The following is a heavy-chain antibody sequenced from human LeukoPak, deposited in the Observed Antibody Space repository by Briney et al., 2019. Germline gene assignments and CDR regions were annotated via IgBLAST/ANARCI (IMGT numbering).Heavy chain of an antibody. Sequence: ASVKVSCKASGYTFTSYGISWVRQAPGQGLEWMGWISAYNGDTNYAQKFQGRVTMSTDTSTSTAYMELRSLRFDDTAIYYCAKDWHILTGRNCFDPWGQGTLVTVSS. V-gene: IGHV1-18*01. J-gene: IGHJ5*02. CDR3: AKDWHILTGRNCFDP. CDR1: GYTFTSYG. CDR2: ISAYNGDT. D-gene: IGHD3-9*01.